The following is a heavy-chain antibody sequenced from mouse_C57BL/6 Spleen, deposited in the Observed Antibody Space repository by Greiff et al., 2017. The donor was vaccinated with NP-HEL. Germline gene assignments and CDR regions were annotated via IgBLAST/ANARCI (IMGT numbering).Heavy chain of an antibody. J-gene: IGHJ4*01. V-gene: IGHV5-17*01. CDR3: DPSPVARAMDY. CDR2: ISSGSSTI. CDR1: GFTFSDYG. Sequence: EVQVVESGGGLVKPGGSLKLSCAASGFTFSDYGMHWVRQAPEKGLEWVAYISSGSSTIYYADTVKGRFTISRDNAKNTLFLQLTSLRSEDTVMYYYDPSPVARAMDYWGQGTSVTASS.